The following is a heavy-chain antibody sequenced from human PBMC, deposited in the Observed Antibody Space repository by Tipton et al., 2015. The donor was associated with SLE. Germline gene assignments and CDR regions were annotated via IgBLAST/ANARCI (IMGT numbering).Heavy chain of an antibody. CDR2: IYYTGTTT. CDR3: ARDWKDGFDI. Sequence: GLVKPSETLSLTCTVSGGSVSAAFYWGWIRQPPGKGLEWIGSIYYTGTTTYYNSFLKSRVTMSVDTSKNQFSLRLTSVTAADTAVYYCARDWKDGFDIWGQGTMVTVSS. V-gene: IGHV4-38-2*02. CDR1: GGSVSAAFY. D-gene: IGHD1-1*01. J-gene: IGHJ3*02.